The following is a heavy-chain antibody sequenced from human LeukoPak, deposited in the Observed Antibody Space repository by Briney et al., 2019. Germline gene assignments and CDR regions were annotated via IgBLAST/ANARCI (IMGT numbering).Heavy chain of an antibody. Sequence: SETLSVTCSVSGDSISGSVHPWGWIRQPPGKGLEWIGSISYSGSSYYSPSLQSRVSLSVDTSKNQFSLKLSSVTAADTAVYYCARGTSYCGKACFDYWGQGSLVTVSS. D-gene: IGHD2-21*01. CDR1: GDSISGSVHP. J-gene: IGHJ4*02. V-gene: IGHV4-39*01. CDR3: ARGTSYCGKACFDY. CDR2: ISYSGSS.